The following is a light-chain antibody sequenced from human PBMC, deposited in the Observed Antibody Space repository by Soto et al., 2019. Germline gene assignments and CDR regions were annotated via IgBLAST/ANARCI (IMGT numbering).Light chain of an antibody. J-gene: IGLJ2*01. CDR1: SSDVGDYNY. CDR3: SSFATGATRI. V-gene: IGLV2-14*01. CDR2: DVS. Sequence: QSDLTQPASVSGSPGQSITISCTGTSSDVGDYNYVSWYRQHPGKAPKLMIYDVSYRPSGVSNRFSVSKSGNTASLTISGLQAEDEADYYCSSFATGATRIFGGGTKLTVL.